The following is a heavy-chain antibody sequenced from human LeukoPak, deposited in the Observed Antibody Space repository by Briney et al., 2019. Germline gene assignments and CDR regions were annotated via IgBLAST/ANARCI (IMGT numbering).Heavy chain of an antibody. CDR3: TAARSSSWYQSYYYCMDV. CDR2: IKSKTDGGTT. Sequence: GGSLRLSCAASGFTFSNAWMSWVRQAPGKGLEWVGRIKSKTDGGTTDYAAPVKGRFTISRDDSKNTLYLQMNSLKTEDTAVYYCTAARSSSWYQSYYYCMDVWGKGTTVTVSS. V-gene: IGHV3-15*01. CDR1: GFTFSNAW. D-gene: IGHD6-13*01. J-gene: IGHJ6*03.